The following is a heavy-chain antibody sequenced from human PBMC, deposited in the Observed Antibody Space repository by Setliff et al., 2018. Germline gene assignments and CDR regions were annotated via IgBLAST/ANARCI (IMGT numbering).Heavy chain of an antibody. CDR3: TADRITMKN. CDR2: IKSKTDGGTT. CDR1: GFTFSNAW. V-gene: IGHV3-15*01. D-gene: IGHD3-22*01. J-gene: IGHJ4*02. Sequence: GGSLRLSCAASGFTFSNAWMSWVRQAPGRGLEWVGRIKSKTDGGTTDYAAPVKGRFTISRDDSKNTLYLQLNSLQTEDTAVYHCTADRITMKNWGQGTLVTVSS.